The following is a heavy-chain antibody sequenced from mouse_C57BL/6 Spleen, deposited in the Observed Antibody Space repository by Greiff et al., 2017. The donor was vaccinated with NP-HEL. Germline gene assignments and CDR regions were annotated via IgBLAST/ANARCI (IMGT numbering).Heavy chain of an antibody. D-gene: IGHD4-1*01. CDR1: GFTFSDYG. CDR3: ARPLGRGGYFDY. J-gene: IGHJ2*01. Sequence: EVKLMESGGGLVKPGGSLKLSCAASGFTFSDYGMHWVRQAPEKGLEWVAYISSGSSTIYYADTVKGRFTISRDNAKNTLFLQMTSLRSEDTAMYYCARPLGRGGYFDYWGQGTTLTVSS. V-gene: IGHV5-17*01. CDR2: ISSGSSTI.